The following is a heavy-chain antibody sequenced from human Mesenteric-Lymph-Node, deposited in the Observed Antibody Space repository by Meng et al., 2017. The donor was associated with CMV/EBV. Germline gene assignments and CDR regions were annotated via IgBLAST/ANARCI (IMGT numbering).Heavy chain of an antibody. CDR3: ALQGSPFDY. Sequence: SVKVSCKVSGNTFNTYTISWVRQAPGQGLEWMGRIIPMLDIIVYAQKFEGRVTISADKSTDTAYMELKSLSSDDTAIYYCALQGSPFDYWGQGTLVTVSS. CDR1: GNTFNTYT. V-gene: IGHV1-69*02. CDR2: IIPMLDII. D-gene: IGHD5-24*01. J-gene: IGHJ4*02.